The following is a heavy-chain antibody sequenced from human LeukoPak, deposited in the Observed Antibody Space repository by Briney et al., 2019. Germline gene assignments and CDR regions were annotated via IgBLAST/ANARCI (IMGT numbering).Heavy chain of an antibody. Sequence: AASVKVSCKASGGTFSSYAISWVRQAPGQGLEWMGGIIPIFGTANYAQKFQGRVTITTDESTSTAYMELSSLRSEDTAVYYCARTYSGSYYEFDYWGQGTLVTVPS. J-gene: IGHJ4*02. CDR2: IIPIFGTA. D-gene: IGHD1-26*01. CDR3: ARTYSGSYYEFDY. CDR1: GGTFSSYA. V-gene: IGHV1-69*05.